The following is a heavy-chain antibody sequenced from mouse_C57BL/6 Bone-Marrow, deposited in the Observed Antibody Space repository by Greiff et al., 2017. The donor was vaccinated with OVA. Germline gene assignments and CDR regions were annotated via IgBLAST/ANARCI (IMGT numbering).Heavy chain of an antibody. CDR3: ARSGAGSHFDY. J-gene: IGHJ2*01. CDR2: IYPRSGNT. Sequence: QVQLQQSGAELARPGASVKLSCKASGYTFTSYGISWVKQRTGQGLEWIGEIYPRSGNTYYNEKFKGKATLTADKSSSTAYMELSSLTSEDSAVYFCARSGAGSHFDYWGQGTTLTVSS. CDR1: GYTFTSYG. V-gene: IGHV1-81*01.